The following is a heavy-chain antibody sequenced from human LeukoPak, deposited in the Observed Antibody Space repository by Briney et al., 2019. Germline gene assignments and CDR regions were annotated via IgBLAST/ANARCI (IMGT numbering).Heavy chain of an antibody. J-gene: IGHJ4*02. V-gene: IGHV4-59*01. CDR1: GGSISSYY. CDR3: AGGAYDSSGYYGDY. Sequence: PSETLSLTCTVSGGSISSYYWSWIRQPPGKGLEWIGYIYYSGSTNYNPSLKSRVTISVDTSKNQFSLKLSSVTAADTAAYYCAGGAYDSSGYYGDYWGQGTLVTVSS. D-gene: IGHD3-22*01. CDR2: IYYSGST.